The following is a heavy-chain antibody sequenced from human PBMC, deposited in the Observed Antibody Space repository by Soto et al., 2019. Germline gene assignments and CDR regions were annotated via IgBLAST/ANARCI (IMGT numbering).Heavy chain of an antibody. Sequence: GASVKVSCKASGYTLTNYRISWVSKDTGKGLEWVGWINTCNDNKLYSQKFQGRVTITRDTSASTAYMELSSLRSEDTAVYYCARETPGTLSVPIHNYSFHDTEVRGKGTTVTGS. CDR2: INTCNDNK. J-gene: IGHJ6*03. CDR3: ARETPGTLSVPIHNYSFHDTEV. V-gene: IGHV1-3*04. CDR1: GYTLTNYR. D-gene: IGHD5-18*01.